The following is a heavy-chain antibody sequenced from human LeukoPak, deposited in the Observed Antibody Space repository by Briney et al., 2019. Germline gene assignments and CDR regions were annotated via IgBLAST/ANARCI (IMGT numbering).Heavy chain of an antibody. CDR2: IYYSGST. J-gene: IGHJ4*02. V-gene: IGHV4-59*08. Sequence: PSETLSLTCTVSNGSVRSYYWSWVRQSPGKGLEWIGYIYYSGSTNYNPSLKSRVTISIHTSRNQFSLMLSSVTAADTAMYYCARYYDRTGFDYWGQGTLVTVSS. CDR1: NGSVRSYY. CDR3: ARYYDRTGFDY. D-gene: IGHD3-16*01.